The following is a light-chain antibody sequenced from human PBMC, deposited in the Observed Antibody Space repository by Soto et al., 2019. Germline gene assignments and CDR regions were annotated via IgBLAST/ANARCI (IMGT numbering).Light chain of an antibody. J-gene: IGKJ4*01. Sequence: EIVFTQSPPTLSLTPGERATLACRASQTVSSSLGWYQPKPGQAPRLLLFRTSSRANGLPARFSGSGSGTEFNLTISSLQSEGFGVYDCQQYNNWPSATFGGGTKVDIK. CDR2: RTS. CDR3: QQYNNWPSAT. V-gene: IGKV3-15*01. CDR1: QTVSSS.